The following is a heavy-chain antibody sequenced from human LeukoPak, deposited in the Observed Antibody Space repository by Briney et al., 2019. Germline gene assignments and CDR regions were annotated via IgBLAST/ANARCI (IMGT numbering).Heavy chain of an antibody. J-gene: IGHJ4*02. CDR2: ISTSGGST. CDR1: GFTFSSYA. V-gene: IGHV3-23*01. D-gene: IGHD3-22*01. CDR3: AILHPYYDCSGYWVP. Sequence: AGGSLRLSCAASGFTFSSYAMSWVRQAPGKGLEWVSGISTSGGSTSYADSVKGRFTISRDNPRHTLYMQMNSLSAEAPALYSFAILHPYYDCSGYWVPRGQGTLVTVSS.